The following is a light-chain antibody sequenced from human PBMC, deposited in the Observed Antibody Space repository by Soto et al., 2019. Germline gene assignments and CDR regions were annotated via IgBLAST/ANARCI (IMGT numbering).Light chain of an antibody. CDR2: AAS. J-gene: IGKJ3*01. V-gene: IGKV1-9*01. CDR1: QGISSY. Sequence: DIQLTQSPSFLSASVGDRVTITCRASQGISSYLAWYQQKPGKAPKLLIYAASTLQSGVPSRFSGSGSGTEFTLTISSLQTEDFATYYCQQLNSYPHTFGPGTKVYIK. CDR3: QQLNSYPHT.